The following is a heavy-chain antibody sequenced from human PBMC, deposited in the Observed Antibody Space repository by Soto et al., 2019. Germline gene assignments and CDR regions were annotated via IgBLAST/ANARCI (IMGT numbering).Heavy chain of an antibody. J-gene: IGHJ5*02. CDR2: VYHSWST. CDR3: ARFGTSPNGNWFDP. Sequence: LSLTCTASGGSISSDYWNWIRQPPGKGLEWIGYVYHSWSTKYNPSLKSRVTISVDTSKNQLSLKLSSVTAADTAVYYCARFGTSPNGNWFDPWGQGTLVTVSS. V-gene: IGHV4-59*01. CDR1: GGSISSDY. D-gene: IGHD3-10*01.